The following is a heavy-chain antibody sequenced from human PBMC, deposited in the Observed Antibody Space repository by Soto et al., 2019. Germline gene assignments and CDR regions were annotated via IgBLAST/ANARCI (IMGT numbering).Heavy chain of an antibody. Sequence: GGSLRLSCTASAFTSSSYYMYSMAWVRQAPGKGLEWVSGISVSGLSSQYADSVRGRFTISRDNAKHTIYLQMDSLTADDTAVYYCAKGGSDFWSGYSGLYFDSWGQGTMVTVYS. J-gene: IGHJ4*02. D-gene: IGHD3-3*01. CDR1: AFTSSSYYMYS. CDR2: ISVSGLSS. CDR3: AKGGSDFWSGYSGLYFDS. V-gene: IGHV3-23*01.